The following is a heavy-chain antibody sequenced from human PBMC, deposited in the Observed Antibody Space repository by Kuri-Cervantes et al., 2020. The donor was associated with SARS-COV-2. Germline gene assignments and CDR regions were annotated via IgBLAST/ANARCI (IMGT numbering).Heavy chain of an antibody. Sequence: GESLKISCAASGFTFSSYSMNWVRQAPGKGLEWVSYISSSSSTIYYADSVRGRFTISRDNAKNSLYLQMNSLRAEDTAVYYCARALYLVSDYPSFDYWGQGTLVTVSS. CDR2: ISSSSSTI. V-gene: IGHV3-48*01. D-gene: IGHD3-16*01. J-gene: IGHJ4*02. CDR3: ARALYLVSDYPSFDY. CDR1: GFTFSSYS.